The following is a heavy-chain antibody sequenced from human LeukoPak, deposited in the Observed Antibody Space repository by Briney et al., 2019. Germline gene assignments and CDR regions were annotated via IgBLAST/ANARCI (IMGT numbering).Heavy chain of an antibody. CDR2: INDYNGNT. J-gene: IGHJ4*02. Sequence: AASVTVSCQASGYTFTSYFIRWVRQAPGQGLEWMGWINDYNGNTNYAQKLQGRVTMTTDTSTSTAYMELRSLRSDDAAVYYCARDDPMGLLSFDYWGEGPLVSVSS. CDR3: ARDDPMGLLSFDY. V-gene: IGHV1-18*01. D-gene: IGHD1-26*01. CDR1: GYTFTSYF.